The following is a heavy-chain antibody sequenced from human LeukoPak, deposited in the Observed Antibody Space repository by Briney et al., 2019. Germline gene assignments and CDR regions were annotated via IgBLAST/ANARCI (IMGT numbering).Heavy chain of an antibody. V-gene: IGHV4-4*07. D-gene: IGHD4-23*01. CDR2: IHTSGST. CDR1: GASIDTYY. CDR3: ARDHGGNPEFDY. J-gene: IGHJ4*02. Sequence: PSETLSLTCSVSGASIDTYYWSWIRQPAGKGLEWIGHIHTSGSTNYNPSLKSRVTISVDTSKNQFSLKLSSVTAADTAVYYCARDHGGNPEFDYWGQGTLVTVSS.